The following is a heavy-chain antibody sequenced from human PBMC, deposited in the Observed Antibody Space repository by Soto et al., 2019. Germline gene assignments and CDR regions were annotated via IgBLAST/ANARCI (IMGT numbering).Heavy chain of an antibody. CDR1: GFTFSSYA. J-gene: IGHJ5*02. CDR3: ARDMPRTAAP. D-gene: IGHD2-2*01. CDR2: LKYDGTGI. V-gene: IGHV3-74*01. Sequence: GGSLRLSCAASGFTFSSYAMSWVRQPPGKGLVWVSHLKYDGTGITYADSVKGRFTVSRDNAKSTLYLQMNSLRDDDTAVYYCARDMPRTAAPWGQGTLVTVSS.